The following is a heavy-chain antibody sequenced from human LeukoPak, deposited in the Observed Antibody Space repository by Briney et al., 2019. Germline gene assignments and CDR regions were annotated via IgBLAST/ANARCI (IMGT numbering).Heavy chain of an antibody. J-gene: IGHJ4*02. V-gene: IGHV3-21*04. CDR3: AKPLWFGGDFDY. Sequence: GGSLRLSCAASGFTFSSYSMNWVRQAPGKGLEWVSSISSSSSYIYYADSVKGRFTISRDNAKNSLYLQMNSLRAEDTAVYYCAKPLWFGGDFDYWGQGTLVTVSS. D-gene: IGHD3-10*01. CDR1: GFTFSSYS. CDR2: ISSSSSYI.